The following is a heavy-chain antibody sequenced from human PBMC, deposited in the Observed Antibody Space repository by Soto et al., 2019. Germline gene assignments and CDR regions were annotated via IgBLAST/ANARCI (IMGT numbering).Heavy chain of an antibody. CDR1: GYTFTSYY. CDR2: INPSGGST. CDR3: ARVVVRGVILGYFDY. Sequence: QVQLVQSGAEVKKPGASVKVSCKASGYTFTSYYMHWVRQAPGQGLEWMGIINPSGGSTSYAQKFRGRATQPRDTSKSTVYTELSRLRSEDTAVYYCARVVVRGVILGYFDYWGQGTLVTVSS. V-gene: IGHV1-46*01. J-gene: IGHJ4*02. D-gene: IGHD3-10*01.